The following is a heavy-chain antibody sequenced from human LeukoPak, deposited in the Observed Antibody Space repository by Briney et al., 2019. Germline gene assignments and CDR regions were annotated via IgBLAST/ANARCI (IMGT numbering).Heavy chain of an antibody. CDR2: VYHTGST. D-gene: IGHD4-23*01. V-gene: IGHV4-38-2*01. CDR3: ARVAYGGNSGFPFDY. CDR1: NYSISSAFY. Sequence: PSETLSLTCAVSNYSISSAFYWGWIRQPPGKGLEWIGNVYHTGSTYYNPSLKSRVVISLDTSKNQFSLKLSSVTAADTAVYYCARVAYGGNSGFPFDYWGQGTLVTVSS. J-gene: IGHJ4*02.